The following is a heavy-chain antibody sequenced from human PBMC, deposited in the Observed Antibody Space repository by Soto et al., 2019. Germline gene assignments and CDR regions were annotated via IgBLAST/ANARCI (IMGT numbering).Heavy chain of an antibody. CDR2: IYYSGST. CDR3: ARAPPYIAVAGYYFDY. J-gene: IGHJ4*02. CDR1: GGSFSGYY. D-gene: IGHD6-19*01. V-gene: IGHV4-59*01. Sequence: SETLSLTCAVYGGSFSGYYWSWIRQPPGKGLEWIGYIYYSGSTNYNPSLKSRVTISVDTSKNQFSLKLSSVTAADTAVYYCARAPPYIAVAGYYFDYWGQGTLVTVSS.